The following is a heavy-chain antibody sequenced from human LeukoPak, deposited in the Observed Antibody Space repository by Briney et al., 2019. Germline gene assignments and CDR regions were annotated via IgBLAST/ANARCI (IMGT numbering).Heavy chain of an antibody. CDR3: ARATGSVDYYYMGV. CDR1: RYIFTGYY. CDR2: INPNSGGT. J-gene: IGHJ6*03. D-gene: IGHD1-1*01. Sequence: ASVKVSCKTSRYIFTGYYMHWVRQAPGQGLEGMGWINPNSGGTNYAQKFQGRVTMTRDTSITTAYMELRRLRSDDTALYYCARATGSVDYYYMGVWGKGTTVTVSS. V-gene: IGHV1-2*02.